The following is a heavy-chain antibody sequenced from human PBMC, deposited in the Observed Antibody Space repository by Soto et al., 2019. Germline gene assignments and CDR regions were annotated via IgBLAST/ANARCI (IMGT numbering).Heavy chain of an antibody. J-gene: IGHJ6*02. CDR1: GDSVSANSAA. CDR3: VRQPIATLALSGMDV. V-gene: IGHV6-1*01. Sequence: SQTLSLTCAISGDSVSANSAAWNWIRQSPSRGLEWLGRTYYRSKWNYDYAESVKSRMTITPDTSNNQFSLQLNSVTPEDTAVYYCVRQPIATLALSGMDVWGQGTKVTVYS. CDR2: TYYRSKWNY.